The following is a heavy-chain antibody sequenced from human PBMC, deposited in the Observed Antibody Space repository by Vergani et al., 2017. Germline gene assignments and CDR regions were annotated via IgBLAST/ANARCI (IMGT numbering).Heavy chain of an antibody. CDR1: GYTFRNYG. CDR2: ISVYNGET. V-gene: IGHV1-18*04. J-gene: IGHJ4*02. D-gene: IGHD1-26*01. CDR3: ASHRGNSGDYNFDY. Sequence: QVQLVQSGAEVKKPGASVKVSCEGSGYTFRNYGISWVRQAPGEGLEWLGWISVYNGETKFAQKFQGRVTLTRDTSTDTAYMEMGSLRSDDTAVYYCASHRGNSGDYNFDYWGQGTLVTVSS.